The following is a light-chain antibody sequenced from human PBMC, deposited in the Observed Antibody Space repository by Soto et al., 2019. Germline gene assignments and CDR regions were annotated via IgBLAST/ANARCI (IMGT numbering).Light chain of an antibody. CDR3: ASYTIIHKVI. CDR1: GSDVGGYKY. Sequence: QSALTQPASVSGSPGQSITISCTGTGSDVGGYKYVSWYQQHPGKVPKLIIYEVSNRPSGVSSRFSGSKSGNTASLAISGLQAEDEGDYYCASYTIIHKVIFGRGTK. V-gene: IGLV2-14*01. CDR2: EVS. J-gene: IGLJ2*01.